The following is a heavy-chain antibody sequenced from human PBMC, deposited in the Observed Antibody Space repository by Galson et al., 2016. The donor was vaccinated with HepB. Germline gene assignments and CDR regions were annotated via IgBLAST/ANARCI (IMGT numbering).Heavy chain of an antibody. V-gene: IGHV3-23*01. CDR2: ISGTGVYT. CDR3: VKALRRAPPYYLDF. J-gene: IGHJ4*02. CDR1: GFTFSNYG. D-gene: IGHD3-16*01. Sequence: SLRLSCAASGFTFSNYGMTWVRQAPGEGLEWVSDISGTGVYTDYADSVKGRFTISRDNSRNILFLHLKSLRVEDTAVYCCVKALRRAPPYYLDFWGQGTLVVVSS.